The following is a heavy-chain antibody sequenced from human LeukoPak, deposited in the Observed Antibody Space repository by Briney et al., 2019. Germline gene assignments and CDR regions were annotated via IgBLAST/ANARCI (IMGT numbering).Heavy chain of an antibody. D-gene: IGHD5-12*01. CDR1: GFTFSDVW. V-gene: IGHV3-7*01. Sequence: PGGSLRLSCAASGFTFSDVWMTWVRQAPGKGLEWVATIRNDESHRHYADSVRGRFTISRDKAEKSLYLQMNSLRADDTAMYYCALNSGYYRLDSWGQSTLVIVSS. CDR2: IRNDESHR. J-gene: IGHJ4*02. CDR3: ALNSGYYRLDS.